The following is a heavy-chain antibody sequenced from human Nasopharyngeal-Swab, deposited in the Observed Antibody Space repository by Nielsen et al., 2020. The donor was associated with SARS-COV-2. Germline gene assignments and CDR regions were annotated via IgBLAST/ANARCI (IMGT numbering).Heavy chain of an antibody. CDR3: ARDSGFLEWLLLGYFDY. CDR1: GFTFSSYA. CDR2: ISYDGSNK. V-gene: IGHV3-30-3*01. D-gene: IGHD3-3*01. J-gene: IGHJ4*02. Sequence: LSLTGAASGFTFSSYAMHWVRQAPGKGLEWVAVISYDGSNKYYADSVKGRFTISRDNSKNTLYLQMNSLRAEDTAVYYCARDSGFLEWLLLGYFDYWGQGTLVTVSS.